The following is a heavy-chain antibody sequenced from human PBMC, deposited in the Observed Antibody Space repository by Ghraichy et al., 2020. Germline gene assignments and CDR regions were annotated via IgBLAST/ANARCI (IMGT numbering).Heavy chain of an antibody. D-gene: IGHD2-15*01. CDR2: IYTSGST. V-gene: IGHV4-4*09. CDR1: GGSISSYY. Sequence: TLSLTCTVSGGSISSYYWSWIRQPPGKGLEWIGYIYTSGSTNYNPSLKSRVTISVDTSKIQFSLKLSSVTAADTAVYYCARRPYCSGGSCYNYYYYYGMDVWGQGTTVTVSS. CDR3: ARRPYCSGGSCYNYYYYYGMDV. J-gene: IGHJ6*02.